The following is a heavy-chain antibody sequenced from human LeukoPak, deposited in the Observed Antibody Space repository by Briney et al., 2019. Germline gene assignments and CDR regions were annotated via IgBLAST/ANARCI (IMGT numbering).Heavy chain of an antibody. CDR2: ISYDGSNK. CDR3: AREDSSGYERNDY. V-gene: IGHV3-30-3*01. Sequence: GGSLRLSCAASRFTFSSYAMHWVRQAPGKGLEWVAVISYDGSNKYYADSVKGRFTISRDNSKNTLYLQMNSLRAEDTAVYYCAREDSSGYERNDYWGQGTLVTVSS. D-gene: IGHD3-22*01. J-gene: IGHJ4*02. CDR1: RFTFSSYA.